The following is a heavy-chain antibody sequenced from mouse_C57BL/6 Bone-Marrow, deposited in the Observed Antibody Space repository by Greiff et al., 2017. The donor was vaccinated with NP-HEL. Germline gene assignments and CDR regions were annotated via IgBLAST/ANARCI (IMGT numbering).Heavy chain of an antibody. V-gene: IGHV1-9*01. CDR1: GYTFTGYW. CDR3: ANGYDPFAY. CDR2: ILPGSGNT. Sequence: QVQLQQSGAELMKPGASVKLSCKATGYTFTGYWIEWVKQRPGHGLEWIGEILPGSGNTNYNEKFKGKATFTADTSSNTAYMQRSSLTTEDSAIYYCANGYDPFAYWGQGTLVTVSA. J-gene: IGHJ3*01. D-gene: IGHD2-2*01.